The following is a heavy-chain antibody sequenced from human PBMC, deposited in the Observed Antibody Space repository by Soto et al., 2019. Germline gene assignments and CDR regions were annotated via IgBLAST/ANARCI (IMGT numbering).Heavy chain of an antibody. V-gene: IGHV3-43*01. D-gene: IGHD6-13*01. CDR2: ISWDGGST. CDR1: GFTFSSYG. J-gene: IGHJ4*02. Sequence: PGGSLRLSCAASGFTFSSYGMHWVRQAPGKGLEWVSLISWDGGSTYYADSVKGRFTISRDNSKNSLYLQMNSLRTEDTALYYCAKDIGIAAAGLGGFDYWGQGTLVTVSS. CDR3: AKDIGIAAAGLGGFDY.